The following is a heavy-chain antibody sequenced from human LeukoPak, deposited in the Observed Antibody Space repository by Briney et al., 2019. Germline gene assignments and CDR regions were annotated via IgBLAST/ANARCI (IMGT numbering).Heavy chain of an antibody. D-gene: IGHD4-11*01. CDR2: INPRGGTT. Sequence: ASVKVSCKASGYTFTSYYTHWVRQTPGQGLEWMGLINPRGGTTNYAQKFQGRVTMTRDTSTSTVYMELSSLRSEDTAVYYCARNDYSNYVGYWYLDLWGRGTLVTVSS. CDR3: ARNDYSNYVGYWYLDL. CDR1: GYTFTSYY. V-gene: IGHV1-46*01. J-gene: IGHJ2*01.